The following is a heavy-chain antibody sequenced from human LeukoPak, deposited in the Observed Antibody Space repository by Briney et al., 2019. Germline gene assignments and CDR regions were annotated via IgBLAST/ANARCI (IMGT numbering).Heavy chain of an antibody. V-gene: IGHV4-59*08. CDR2: IYYSGST. J-gene: IGHJ4*02. Sequence: PSETLSLTCTVSGGSISSYYWSWIRQPPGKGLEWIGYIYYSGSTNYNPSLKSRVTISVDTSKNQFSLKLSSVTAADTAVYYCARQDSYGSVYYFDYWGQGTLVAVSP. CDR1: GGSISSYY. CDR3: ARQDSYGSVYYFDY. D-gene: IGHD5-18*01.